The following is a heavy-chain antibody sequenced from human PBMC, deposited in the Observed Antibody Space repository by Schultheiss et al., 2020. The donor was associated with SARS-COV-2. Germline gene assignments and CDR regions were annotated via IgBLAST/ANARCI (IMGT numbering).Heavy chain of an antibody. V-gene: IGHV3-66*02. Sequence: SCAASGFTVSSNYMSWVRQAPGKGLEWVSVIYSGGSTYYADSVKGRFTISRDNSKNTLYLQMNSLRAEDTAVYYCARAADSTRKGSYYYYYGMDVWGQGTTVTVSS. J-gene: IGHJ6*02. CDR3: ARAADSTRKGSYYYYYGMDV. CDR1: GFTVSSNY. CDR2: IYSGGST. D-gene: IGHD2/OR15-2a*01.